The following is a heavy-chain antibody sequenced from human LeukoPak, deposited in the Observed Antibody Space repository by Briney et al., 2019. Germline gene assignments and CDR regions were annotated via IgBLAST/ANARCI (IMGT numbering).Heavy chain of an antibody. V-gene: IGHV3-21*01. CDR2: ISSSSSYI. CDR3: AREGGLQLWGFGY. J-gene: IGHJ4*02. CDR1: GFTFSSYS. Sequence: GGSLRLSCAASGFTFSSYSMNWVRQAPGKGLEWVSSISSSSSYIYYADSVKGRFTISRDNAKNSLYLQMNSLRAEDTAVYYCAREGGLQLWGFGYWGQGTLVTVSS. D-gene: IGHD5-18*01.